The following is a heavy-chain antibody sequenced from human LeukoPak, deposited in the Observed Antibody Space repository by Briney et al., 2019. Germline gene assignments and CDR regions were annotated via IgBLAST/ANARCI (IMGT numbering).Heavy chain of an antibody. CDR1: GGSISSSSYY. CDR2: IYYSGST. Sequence: SETLSLTCTVSGGSISSSSYYWGWIRQPPGKGLEWIGSIYYSGSTYYNPSLKSRVTISVDTSKNQFSLKLSSVTAADTAVYYCARHQGSGRKHYYGMDVWGQGTTLTVSS. J-gene: IGHJ6*02. CDR3: ARHQGSGRKHYYGMDV. V-gene: IGHV4-39*07. D-gene: IGHD1-26*01.